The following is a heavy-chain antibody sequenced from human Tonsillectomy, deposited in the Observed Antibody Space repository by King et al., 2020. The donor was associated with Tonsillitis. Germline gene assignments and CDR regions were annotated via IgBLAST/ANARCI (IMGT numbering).Heavy chain of an antibody. J-gene: IGHJ4*02. CDR1: GYSFTDYA. V-gene: IGHV7-4-1*02. D-gene: IGHD2-21*02. CDR2: INTNTGNP. Sequence: QLVQSGSELKKPGASVKVSCKASGYSFTDYAINWVRQAPGQGLEWLGWINTNTGNPTSAQGFTGRFVFSLDTSVSTAYLKISSLKAEDTAVYYCARIYLAVTAILPDYWGQGTLVTVSS. CDR3: ARIYLAVTAILPDY.